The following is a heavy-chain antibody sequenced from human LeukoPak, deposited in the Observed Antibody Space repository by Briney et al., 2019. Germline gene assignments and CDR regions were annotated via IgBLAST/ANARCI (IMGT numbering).Heavy chain of an antibody. D-gene: IGHD5-12*01. CDR3: ARHLTVATISYFDC. J-gene: IGHJ4*02. Sequence: SETLSLTCTVSGGSISSSNYYWAWIRQPPGKGLEWIGNINNGGGTYYNPSLKSRVTISVDTSKNQFSLRLNSVTAADTAVYYCARHLTVATISYFDCWGQGTLVTVSS. CDR1: GGSISSSNYY. CDR2: INNGGGT. V-gene: IGHV4-39*01.